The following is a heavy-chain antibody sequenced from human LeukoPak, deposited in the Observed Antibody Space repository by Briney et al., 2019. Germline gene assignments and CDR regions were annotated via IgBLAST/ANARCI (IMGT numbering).Heavy chain of an antibody. CDR2: IRGKPNTYAT. V-gene: IGHV3-73*01. CDR3: STDYPSGYSSGWYVY. Sequence: GGSLRLSCAASGFTFSGSTMYWVRQASGKGLEWVGRIRGKPNTYATAYAASVKGRFTISRDDSKNTLYLQMNSLKTEDTAMYYCSTDYPSGYSSGWYVYWGQGTLVTVSS. D-gene: IGHD6-19*01. J-gene: IGHJ4*02. CDR1: GFTFSGST.